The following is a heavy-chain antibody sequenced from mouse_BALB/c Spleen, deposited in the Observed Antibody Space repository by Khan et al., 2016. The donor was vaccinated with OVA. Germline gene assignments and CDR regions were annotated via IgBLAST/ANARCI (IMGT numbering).Heavy chain of an antibody. D-gene: IGHD1-1*01. CDR2: INPSTGYT. CDR3: ARRGLRWDFDY. CDR1: GYTFINYW. V-gene: IGHV1-7*01. J-gene: IGHJ2*01. Sequence: QVPLQQSGAELAKPGASVKMSCKASGYTFINYWILWVKQRPGQGLEWIGYINPSTGYTEYNPNFKDKDTLTAAKSSSTAYMQLSSLTSEDSAVFYCARRGLRWDFDYWGQGTTLTVSS.